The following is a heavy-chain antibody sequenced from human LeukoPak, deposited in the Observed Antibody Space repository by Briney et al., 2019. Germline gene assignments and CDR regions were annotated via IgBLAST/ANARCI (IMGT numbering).Heavy chain of an antibody. CDR1: GFTFSSYS. CDR3: VRDPCSSTSCFVDGVAFDI. CDR2: ISSSSSYI. J-gene: IGHJ3*02. Sequence: GGSLRLSCAASGFTFSSYSMNWVRQAPGEGLEWVSSISSSSSYIYYADSVKGRFTISRDNAKNSLYLQMNSLRAEDTAVYYCVRDPCSSTSCFVDGVAFDIWGQGTMVTVSS. D-gene: IGHD2-2*01. V-gene: IGHV3-21*01.